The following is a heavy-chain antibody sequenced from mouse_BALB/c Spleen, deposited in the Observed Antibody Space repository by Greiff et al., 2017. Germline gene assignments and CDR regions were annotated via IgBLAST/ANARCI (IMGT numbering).Heavy chain of an antibody. D-gene: IGHD4-1*01. CDR3: ASWDYFDY. CDR1: GYTFTDYN. J-gene: IGHJ2*01. V-gene: IGHV1S29*02. CDR2: IYPYNGGT. Sequence: EVQRVESGPELVKPGASVKISCKASGYTFTDYNMHWVKQSHGKSLEWIGYIYPYNGGTGYNQKFKSKATLTVDNSSSTAYMELRSLTSEDSAVYYCASWDYFDYWGQGTTLTVSS.